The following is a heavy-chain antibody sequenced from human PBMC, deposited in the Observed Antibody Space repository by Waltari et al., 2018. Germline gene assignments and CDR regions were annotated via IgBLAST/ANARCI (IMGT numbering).Heavy chain of an antibody. D-gene: IGHD5-12*01. J-gene: IGHJ4*02. CDR1: GGSFSGYY. V-gene: IGHV4-34*01. CDR3: ARGVGWLRFRRHYFDY. CDR2: INNSGST. Sequence: QVQLQQWGAGLLKPSETLSLTCAVYGGSFSGYYWSWIRQPQGKGLEWIGEINNSGSTNYNPSLKSRVTISVDTSKNQFSLKLSSVTAADTAVYYCARGVGWLRFRRHYFDYWGQGTLVTVSS.